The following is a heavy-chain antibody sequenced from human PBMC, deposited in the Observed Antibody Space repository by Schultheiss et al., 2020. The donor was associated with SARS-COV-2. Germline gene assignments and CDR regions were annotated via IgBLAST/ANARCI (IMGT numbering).Heavy chain of an antibody. V-gene: IGHV4-59*08. D-gene: IGHD3-3*01. Sequence: SQTLSLTCTVSGGSISSYYWSWIRQPPGKGLEWIGYIYYSGSTNYNPSLKSRVTISVDTSKNQFSLKLSSVTAADTAVYYCARIAYITIFGVVIIQEFDYWGQGTLVTVSS. CDR1: GGSISSYY. CDR2: IYYSGST. J-gene: IGHJ4*02. CDR3: ARIAYITIFGVVIIQEFDY.